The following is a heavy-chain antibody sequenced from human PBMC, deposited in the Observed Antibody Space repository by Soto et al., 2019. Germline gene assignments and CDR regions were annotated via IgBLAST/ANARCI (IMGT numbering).Heavy chain of an antibody. Sequence: EVQLLESGGGLVQPGGSLRLSCGASGFSFSSYAMSWFRQAPGKGLEWVSGISSSGGSTYYADSVKGRFTISRDNAKNTLYMQMNSLRAEDTAVYSCAKQLMVRGVVLLFDYWGQGTLVTVSS. CDR1: GFSFSSYA. D-gene: IGHD3-10*01. CDR3: AKQLMVRGVVLLFDY. CDR2: ISSSGGST. J-gene: IGHJ4*02. V-gene: IGHV3-23*01.